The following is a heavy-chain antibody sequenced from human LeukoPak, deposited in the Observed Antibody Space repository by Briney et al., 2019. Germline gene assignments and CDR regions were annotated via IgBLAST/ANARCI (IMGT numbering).Heavy chain of an antibody. Sequence: GGSLRLSCAASGFTFSSYGMSWVRQAPGKGLEWVSAISGSGGSTYYADSVKGRFTISRDNSKNTLYLQMNSLRAEDTAVYYCAKDGSSGWYHYYYYYMDVWGKGTTVTISS. J-gene: IGHJ6*03. CDR2: ISGSGGST. CDR1: GFTFSSYG. CDR3: AKDGSSGWYHYYYYYMDV. V-gene: IGHV3-23*01. D-gene: IGHD6-19*01.